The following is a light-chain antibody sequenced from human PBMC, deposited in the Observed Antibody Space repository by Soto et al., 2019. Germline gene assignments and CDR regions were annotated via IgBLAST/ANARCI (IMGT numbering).Light chain of an antibody. CDR1: QSVSSSY. CDR3: QQYGSSPPVT. J-gene: IGKJ5*01. CDR2: GAS. V-gene: IGKV3-20*01. Sequence: EIVLTQSPGTLSLSPGERATLSCKASQSVSSSYLAWYQQKPGQAPRLLIYGASSRATGIPDRFSGSGSVTDFTLTISRLEPEDFAVYYCQQYGSSPPVTFGQGTLLEI.